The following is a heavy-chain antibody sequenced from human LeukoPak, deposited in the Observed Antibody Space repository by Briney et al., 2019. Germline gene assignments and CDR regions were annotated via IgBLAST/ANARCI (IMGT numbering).Heavy chain of an antibody. CDR1: GGTFSSYA. Sequence: ASVKVSCKASGGTFSSYAISWVRQAPGQGLEWMGIINPSGGSTSYAQKFQSRVTMTRDMSTSTVYMELSSLRSEDTAVYYCARADTAMVVGDYWGQGTLVTVSS. D-gene: IGHD5-18*01. CDR3: ARADTAMVVGDY. CDR2: INPSGGST. V-gene: IGHV1-46*01. J-gene: IGHJ4*02.